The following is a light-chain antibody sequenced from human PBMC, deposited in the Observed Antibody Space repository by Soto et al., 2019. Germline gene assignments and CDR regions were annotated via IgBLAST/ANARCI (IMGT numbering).Light chain of an antibody. CDR3: SSYTSSSTPYV. CDR1: SSDVGGYNY. Sequence: QSALTQPASVSGSPGQSITISCTGTSSDVGGYNYVSWYQQHPVKAPKLMIYDVTNRPPGVSDRFSGSKSGNTASLTISGIQAEDEADYYCSSYTSSSTPYVFGTGTKVTVL. J-gene: IGLJ1*01. CDR2: DVT. V-gene: IGLV2-14*01.